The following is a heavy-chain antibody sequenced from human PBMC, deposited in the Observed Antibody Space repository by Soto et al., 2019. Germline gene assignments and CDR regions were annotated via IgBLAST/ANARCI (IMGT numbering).Heavy chain of an antibody. V-gene: IGHV4-61*01. Sequence: SETLSLTCTVFGGSVINGNYYWSWIRQPPGKGLEWIGYTYQSGSAFYNPSLKSRVTISVDRSKNQFSLNLTSVTAADTAVYYCARDYYGMDVWGQGTTVTVSS. CDR1: GGSVINGNYY. J-gene: IGHJ6*02. CDR3: ARDYYGMDV. CDR2: TYQSGSA.